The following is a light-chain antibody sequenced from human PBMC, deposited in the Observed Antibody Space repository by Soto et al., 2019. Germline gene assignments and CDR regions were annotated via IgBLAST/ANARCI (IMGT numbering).Light chain of an antibody. Sequence: EVVLTQSPGTVSLSPGERVTLSCRASQSVISNYLAWYQQRPGQAPRLLIYAASSRATGIPDRFSGSVSGTDFTLSISSLEPEDFAVYYCQQYGSSLTWTFGQGNKVE. CDR1: QSVISNY. CDR3: QQYGSSLTWT. CDR2: AAS. J-gene: IGKJ1*01. V-gene: IGKV3-20*01.